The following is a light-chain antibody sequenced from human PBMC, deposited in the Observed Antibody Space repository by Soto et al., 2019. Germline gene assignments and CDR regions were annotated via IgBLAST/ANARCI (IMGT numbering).Light chain of an antibody. CDR3: QRHSKWSLIA. J-gene: IGKJ4*01. V-gene: IGKV3-11*01. CDR1: QSVSNY. Sequence: EIVLTQSPATLSLSPGERATLSCRASQSVSNYLAWYQQKPGQAPRLLIYDASNRATGIPARFSGSGSGTDLTLTISGLVPEDCVVYCWQRHSKWSLIAFGGGTKVEIK. CDR2: DAS.